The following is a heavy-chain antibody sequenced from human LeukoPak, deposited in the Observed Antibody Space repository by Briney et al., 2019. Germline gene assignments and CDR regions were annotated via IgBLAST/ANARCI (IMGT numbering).Heavy chain of an antibody. Sequence: ASVKASCKASGYTFTSYGISWVRQAPGQGLEWMGWISAYNGNTNYAQKLQGRVTMTTDTSTSTAYMELRSLRSDDTAVYYCARDGNDSGSYHLARYWGQGTLVTVSS. CDR2: ISAYNGNT. CDR3: ARDGNDSGSYHLARY. CDR1: GYTFTSYG. D-gene: IGHD1-26*01. V-gene: IGHV1-18*01. J-gene: IGHJ4*02.